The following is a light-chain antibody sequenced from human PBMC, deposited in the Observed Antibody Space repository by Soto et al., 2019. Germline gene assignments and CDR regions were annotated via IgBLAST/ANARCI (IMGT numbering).Light chain of an antibody. J-gene: IGKJ2*01. CDR1: QSVSTSS. CDR3: QHYGSTPPDT. V-gene: IGKV3-20*01. CDR2: GTS. Sequence: EIVVTQSPGTLSLSLGERATLSCRASQSVSTSSLAWYQQKPGQAPRLHIFGTSDRASGIPDRFSGSGSGTDFSLTISRLEPEDFAVYYCQHYGSTPPDTFGQGTKVEIK.